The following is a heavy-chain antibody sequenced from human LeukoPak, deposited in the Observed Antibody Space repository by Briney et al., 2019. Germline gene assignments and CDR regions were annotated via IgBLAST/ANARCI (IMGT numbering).Heavy chain of an antibody. CDR1: GGSISSGAYY. V-gene: IGHV4-61*02. D-gene: IGHD3-10*01. CDR2: IYSSGKT. Sequence: PSETLSLTCTVSGGSISSGAYYWSWIRQPAGKGLEWIGRIYSSGKTNYNPSLTTRVTISLDTSKNQFSLKLTSVTAADTAVYYCARLHGRVRGVIITHRRFWFDPWGQGTLVTVSS. CDR3: ARLHGRVRGVIITHRRFWFDP. J-gene: IGHJ5*02.